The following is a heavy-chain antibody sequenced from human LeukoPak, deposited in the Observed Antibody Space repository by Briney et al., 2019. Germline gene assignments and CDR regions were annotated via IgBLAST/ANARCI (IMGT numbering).Heavy chain of an antibody. CDR3: STCGSGWYKIGNYYNTDI. D-gene: IGHD6-19*01. V-gene: IGHV4-59*03. Sequence: PSGSLSLTSTVSRGSISSYYRSWIRHPPGKGLEWSGYIYYSGSTTSNPSPTSRVTTSVDTSKNQFSLKLSSVPAAATALYYSSTCGSGWYKIGNYYNTDIWGEGTPVTVS. CDR2: IYYSGST. CDR1: RGSISSYY. J-gene: IGHJ6*03.